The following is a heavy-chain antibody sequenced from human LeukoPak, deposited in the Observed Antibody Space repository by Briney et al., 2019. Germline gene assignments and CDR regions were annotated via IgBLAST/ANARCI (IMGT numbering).Heavy chain of an antibody. D-gene: IGHD2-15*01. CDR2: IYHSGST. Sequence: SETLSLTCTVSGYSISSGYYWGWIRQPPGKGLEWIGSIYHSGSTYYNPSLKSRVTISVDTSKNQFSLKLSSVTAADTAVYYCARVDSIVVVVAATRGRYNWFDPWGQGTLVTVSS. V-gene: IGHV4-38-2*02. CDR1: GYSISSGYY. J-gene: IGHJ5*02. CDR3: ARVDSIVVVVAATRGRYNWFDP.